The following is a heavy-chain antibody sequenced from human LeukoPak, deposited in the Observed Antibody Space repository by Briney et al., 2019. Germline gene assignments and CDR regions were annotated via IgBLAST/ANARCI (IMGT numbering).Heavy chain of an antibody. CDR1: GGSISSGDYY. CDR2: IYYSGST. Sequence: SETLSLTCTVSGGSISSGDYYWSWIRQPPGKGLEWIGYIYYSGSTYYNPSLKSRVTISVDTSKNQFSLKLGSVTAADTAVYYCARGEGFGDWFDPWGQGTLVTVSS. V-gene: IGHV4-30-4*01. D-gene: IGHD3-10*01. J-gene: IGHJ5*02. CDR3: ARGEGFGDWFDP.